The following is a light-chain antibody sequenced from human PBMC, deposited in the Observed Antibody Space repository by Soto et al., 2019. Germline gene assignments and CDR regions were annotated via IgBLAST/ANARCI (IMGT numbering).Light chain of an antibody. V-gene: IGKV3-15*01. CDR1: QSVSSH. CDR3: QQYNSYLFT. J-gene: IGKJ3*01. Sequence: EVVMTQSPASQSVSPGERATLSCRASQSVSSHLAWYQQKPGQAPRLLIYGASTRATGVPARFSGSGSGTEFTLTISSLQSDDFATYYCQQYNSYLFTFGPGTKVDIK. CDR2: GAS.